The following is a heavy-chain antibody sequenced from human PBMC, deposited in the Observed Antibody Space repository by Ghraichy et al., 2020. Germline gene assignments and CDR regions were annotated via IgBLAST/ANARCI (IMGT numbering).Heavy chain of an antibody. J-gene: IGHJ2*01. CDR3: TGGLGWCFDL. CDR1: GFTFSRYW. V-gene: IGHV3-7*01. CDR2: IKQDGSEE. Sequence: LSLTCVGSGFTFSRYWMSWVRQAPGKGLEWVANIKQDGSEENYVDSVRGRFTISRDNAENSLYLQMNSLRAEDTAVYYCTGGLGWCFDLWGRGTRVTVAS.